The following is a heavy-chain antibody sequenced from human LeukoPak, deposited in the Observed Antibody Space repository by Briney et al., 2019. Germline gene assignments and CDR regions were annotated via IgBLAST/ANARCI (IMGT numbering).Heavy chain of an antibody. D-gene: IGHD2-2*01. CDR1: GFTFSNYE. J-gene: IGHJ4*02. V-gene: IGHV3-48*03. Sequence: GGSLRLSCAASGFTFSNYEMDWLRQAPGKGLEWVSHISRSGTIYYADSVKGRFTISRDNARNSLYLQMNNLRAEDTAVYYCAREWYCSRGSWYAALFDFWGQGTLVTVSS. CDR2: ISRSGTI. CDR3: AREWYCSRGSWYAALFDF.